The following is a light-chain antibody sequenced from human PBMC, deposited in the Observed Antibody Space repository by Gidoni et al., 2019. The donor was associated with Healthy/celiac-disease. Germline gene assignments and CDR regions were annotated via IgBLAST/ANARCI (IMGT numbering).Light chain of an antibody. Sequence: DSQMTQSPSSLSASVGDRVTITCRASQSISSYLNWYQQKPGKAPKLLIYAASSLQSGVPSRFRGSGSGTDFTLTISSLQPEDFATYYCQQSYSTPRTFXQXTKVEIK. CDR3: QQSYSTPRT. V-gene: IGKV1-39*01. CDR1: QSISSY. CDR2: AAS. J-gene: IGKJ1*01.